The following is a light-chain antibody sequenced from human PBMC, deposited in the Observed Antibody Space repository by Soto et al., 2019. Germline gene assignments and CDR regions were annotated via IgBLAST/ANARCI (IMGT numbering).Light chain of an antibody. CDR1: ITDIGAYNY. J-gene: IGLJ1*01. Sequence: QSALTQPASVSGSPGQSITISCTGTITDIGAYNYVSWYQQHPGKAPKLLIYGVSSRPSGVSNRFSGSKSGNAAYLTTSGLQADDEAEYYCSSYTSSITPYVFGTGTKVTV. CDR2: GVS. V-gene: IGLV2-14*01. CDR3: SSYTSSITPYV.